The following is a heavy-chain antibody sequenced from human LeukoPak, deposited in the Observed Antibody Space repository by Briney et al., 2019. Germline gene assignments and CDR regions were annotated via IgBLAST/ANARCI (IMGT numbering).Heavy chain of an antibody. CDR1: GYTFTSYY. CDR2: IYPGGGST. V-gene: IGHV1-46*01. D-gene: IGHD6-13*01. CDR3: ARGLEGAAAFDAFDI. Sequence: GASVKVSCKASGYTFTSYYIHWVRQAPGQGLEWMGIIYPGGGSTSYAQKFQGRVTMTRDMSTSTVYMELSSLRSEDTAVYYCARGLEGAAAFDAFDIWGQGTMVTVSS. J-gene: IGHJ3*02.